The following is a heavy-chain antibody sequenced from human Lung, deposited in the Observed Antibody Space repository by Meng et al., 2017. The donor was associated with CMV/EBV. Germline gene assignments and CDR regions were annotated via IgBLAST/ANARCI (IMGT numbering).Heavy chain of an antibody. V-gene: IGHV3-23*01. D-gene: IGHD3-16*02. CDR2: ISGSGGST. CDR3: AKGRSLGYYYYGMDV. CDR1: GFTFSSYA. J-gene: IGHJ6*02. Sequence: GESXKISCAASGFTFSSYAMSWVRQAPGKGLEWVSAISGSGGSTYYADSVMGRFTISRDNSKNTLYLQMNSLRAEDTAVYYCAKGRSLGYYYYGMDVWCQGTXVTVYS.